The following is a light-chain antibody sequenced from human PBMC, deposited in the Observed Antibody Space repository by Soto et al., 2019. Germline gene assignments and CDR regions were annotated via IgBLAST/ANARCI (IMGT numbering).Light chain of an antibody. Sequence: QSVLTQPPSLSGTLGQGVTISCSGSTSNIGENTVGWFQQLPGTAPKVLIYVNDKRPSGVPDRCSGSKSGTSAYLAISGLQSEDEADYYCAAWAGSLSGHAFGAGTKVTVL. CDR1: TSNIGENT. J-gene: IGLJ1*01. CDR2: VND. V-gene: IGLV1-44*01. CDR3: AAWAGSLSGHA.